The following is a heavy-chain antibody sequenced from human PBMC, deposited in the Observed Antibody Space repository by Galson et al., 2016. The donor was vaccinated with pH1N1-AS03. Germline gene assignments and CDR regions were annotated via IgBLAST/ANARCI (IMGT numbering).Heavy chain of an antibody. CDR1: GFTFSNAW. J-gene: IGHJ4*02. Sequence: SLRLSCAASGFTFSNAWMNWVRQAPGKGLEWVGRIKSQIYGGTIDYAAPVKGRFTISRDDSKDTLSLQMNSLETEDTAVYYCTTGLYDTGGVDHWSQGTLVTVSS. D-gene: IGHD3-16*01. V-gene: IGHV3-15*01. CDR3: TTGLYDTGGVDH. CDR2: IKSQIYGGTI.